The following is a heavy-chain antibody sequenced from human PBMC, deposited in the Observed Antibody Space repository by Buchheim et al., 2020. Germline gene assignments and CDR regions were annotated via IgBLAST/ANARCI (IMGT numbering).Heavy chain of an antibody. D-gene: IGHD3-10*01. CDR2: ISDSGGST. V-gene: IGHV3-23*01. CDR1: GFTFGSYA. Sequence: EVQLLESGGGLVQPGGSLRLSCAASGFTFGSYAMSWVRQAPGKGLEWVSTISDSGGSTYYADSVKGRFTISRDTSKNTLYLQMNSLRAEDTAVYYCAKARGMVRGVIYFDYWGQGTL. CDR3: AKARGMVRGVIYFDY. J-gene: IGHJ4*02.